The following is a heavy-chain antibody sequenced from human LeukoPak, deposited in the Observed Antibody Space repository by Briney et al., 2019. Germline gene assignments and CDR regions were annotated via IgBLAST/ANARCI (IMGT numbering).Heavy chain of an antibody. CDR3: ARAVRNKNEFDP. CDR2: IIPIFGTA. Sequence: ASVEVSCKASGGTFSSYAISWVRQAPGQGLEWMGGIIPIFGTANYAQKFQGRVTITADESTSTAYMELSSLRSEDTAVYYCARAVRNKNEFDPWGQGTLVTVSS. V-gene: IGHV1-69*13. J-gene: IGHJ5*02. CDR1: GGTFSSYA. D-gene: IGHD1/OR15-1a*01.